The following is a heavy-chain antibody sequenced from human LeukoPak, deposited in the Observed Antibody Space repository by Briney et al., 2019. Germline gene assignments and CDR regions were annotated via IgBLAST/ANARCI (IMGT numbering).Heavy chain of an antibody. J-gene: IGHJ6*03. CDR1: GGSVSSYH. Sequence: SETLSLTWTVSGGSVSSYHWSWIRQSPEKGLEWIASVYYSGATNYNPSLKSRVTISVDTSKNQLSLNLGSVTAADTAVYYCATVVVPAARHYYYYMVVWGKGTTVTVSS. CDR3: ATVVVPAARHYYYYMVV. D-gene: IGHD2-2*01. V-gene: IGHV4-59*02. CDR2: VYYSGAT.